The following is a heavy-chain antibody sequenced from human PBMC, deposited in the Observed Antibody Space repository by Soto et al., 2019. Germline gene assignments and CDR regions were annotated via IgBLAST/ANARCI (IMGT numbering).Heavy chain of an antibody. CDR1: GFTFNTYA. V-gene: IGHV3-23*01. J-gene: IGHJ4*02. CDR3: AKDLAVWYNDILIGAPVCEK. CDR2: ISGSGGST. Sequence: EVQLWESGGGLVQPGGSLRLSCAASGFTFNTYAMTWIRQAPGKGLEWVSSISGSGGSTYYPDSVKGRFTISRDNSKNMLYLQMNSLRAEDTAVYYCAKDLAVWYNDILIGAPVCEKWGQGTLVTVSS. D-gene: IGHD3-9*01.